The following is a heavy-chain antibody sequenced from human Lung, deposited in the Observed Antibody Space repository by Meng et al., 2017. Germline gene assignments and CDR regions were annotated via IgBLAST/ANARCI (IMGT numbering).Heavy chain of an antibody. V-gene: IGHV4-34*01. CDR2: INHSGST. CDR1: GGSFSDYY. D-gene: IGHD4-11*01. J-gene: IGHJ4*02. Sequence: VEVRQLGPGRCAASEALALSFCVAGGSFSDYYWGWIRQSPGKGLEWMGEINHSGSTNYNPALESRSAISVDTSQNNLSLKLSSVTAADSAVYYCARGPTTMAHDFDYWGQGTLVTVSS. CDR3: ARGPTTMAHDFDY.